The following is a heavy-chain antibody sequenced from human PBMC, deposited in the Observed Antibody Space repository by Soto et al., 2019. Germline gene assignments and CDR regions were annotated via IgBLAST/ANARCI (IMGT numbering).Heavy chain of an antibody. J-gene: IGHJ6*02. CDR3: ARGWGQVVPAAPTIRLYYYYYYGMDV. D-gene: IGHD2-2*01. V-gene: IGHV4-34*01. Sequence: SETLSLTCAVYGGSFSGYYWSWIRQPPGKGLEWIGEINHSGSTNYNPSLKSRVTISVDTSKNQFSLKLSSVTAADTAVYYCARGWGQVVPAAPTIRLYYYYYYGMDVWGQGTTVTVSS. CDR2: INHSGST. CDR1: GGSFSGYY.